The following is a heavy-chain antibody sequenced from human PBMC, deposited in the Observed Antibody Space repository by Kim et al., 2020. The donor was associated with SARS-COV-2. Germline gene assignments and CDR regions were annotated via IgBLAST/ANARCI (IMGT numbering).Heavy chain of an antibody. CDR2: IKSKTDGGTT. Sequence: GGSLRLSCAASGFTFSNAWMSWVRQAPGKGLEWVGRIKSKTDGGTTDYAAPVKGRFTISRDDSKNTLYLQMNSLKTEDTAVYYCTTCVPYSGSYYYFDYWGQGTLVTVSS. CDR3: TTCVPYSGSYYYFDY. J-gene: IGHJ4*02. CDR1: GFTFSNAW. D-gene: IGHD1-26*01. V-gene: IGHV3-15*01.